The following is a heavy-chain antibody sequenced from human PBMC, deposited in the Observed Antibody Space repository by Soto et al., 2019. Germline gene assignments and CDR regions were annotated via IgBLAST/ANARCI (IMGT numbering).Heavy chain of an antibody. CDR1: GFTCSSYG. J-gene: IGHJ4*02. Sequence: GGSLRLSCAASGFTCSSYGMHWVRQAPGKGLEWVAVISYDGSNKYYADSVKGRFTISRDNSKNTLYLQMNSLRADDTAVYYCAKDYGDHPPADYWGQGTLVTVSS. CDR3: AKDYGDHPPADY. CDR2: ISYDGSNK. V-gene: IGHV3-30*18. D-gene: IGHD4-17*01.